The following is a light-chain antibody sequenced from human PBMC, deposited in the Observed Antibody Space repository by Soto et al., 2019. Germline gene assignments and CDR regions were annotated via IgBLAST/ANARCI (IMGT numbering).Light chain of an antibody. CDR3: QQRSNWPLT. Sequence: EIVLTQSPATLSLSPGERATLSCRASQSVSSYLAWYQQKPGQAPRLLIYVASNRATGIPARFSGSGSGTDFPLTISSLEPEDFAVYYCQQRSNWPLTFGGGTKVEIK. J-gene: IGKJ4*01. CDR2: VAS. CDR1: QSVSSY. V-gene: IGKV3-11*01.